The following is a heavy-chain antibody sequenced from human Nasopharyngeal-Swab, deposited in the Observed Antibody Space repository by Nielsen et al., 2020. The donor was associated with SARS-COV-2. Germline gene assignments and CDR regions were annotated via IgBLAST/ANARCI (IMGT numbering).Heavy chain of an antibody. CDR1: GFTFSSYS. Sequence: GGSLRLSCAASGFTFSSYSMNWVRQAPGKGLEWVSSISSSSYIYYADSVKGRFTISRDNAKNSLYLQMNSLRAEDTAVYYCAREMRAPDTYYYDSSGYYDYWGQGTLVTVSS. D-gene: IGHD3-22*01. J-gene: IGHJ4*02. CDR3: AREMRAPDTYYYDSSGYYDY. V-gene: IGHV3-21*01. CDR2: ISSSSYI.